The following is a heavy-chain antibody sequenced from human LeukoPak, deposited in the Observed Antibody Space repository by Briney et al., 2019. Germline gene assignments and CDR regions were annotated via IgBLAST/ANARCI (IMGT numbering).Heavy chain of an antibody. V-gene: IGHV4-4*07. CDR2: ISCSGTI. CDR3: ARWVVATVNWFDP. J-gene: IGHJ5*02. Sequence: SETLSLTCTVSGGSIHSYWSWIRQPAGKGLEWIGRISCSGTITYNPALQSRLTISIDTSKNQFSLKLMSVTAADTAVYYCARWVVATVNWFDPWGQGTLVTVSS. D-gene: IGHD5-12*01. CDR1: GGSIHSY.